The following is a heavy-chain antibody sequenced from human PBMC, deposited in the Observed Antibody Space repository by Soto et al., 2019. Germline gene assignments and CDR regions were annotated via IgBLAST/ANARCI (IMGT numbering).Heavy chain of an antibody. V-gene: IGHV3-21*01. CDR2: ISSSSSYI. D-gene: IGHD5-12*01. Sequence: PGGSLRLSCAASGFTFSSYSMNWVRQAPGKGLEWVSSISSSSSYIYYADSVKGRFTISRDNAKNSLYLQMNSLRAEDTAVYYCATDPRRSLRSVAYFDYWGQGTLVTVSS. CDR1: GFTFSSYS. CDR3: ATDPRRSLRSVAYFDY. J-gene: IGHJ4*02.